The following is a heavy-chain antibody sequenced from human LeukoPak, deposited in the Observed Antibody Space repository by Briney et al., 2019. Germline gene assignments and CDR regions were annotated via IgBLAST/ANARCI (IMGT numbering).Heavy chain of an antibody. CDR1: GDSMNNYF. Sequence: SETLSLTCSVSGDSMNNYFWAWIRQPPGRGLEWIGFIYYAGSTTNYSPSLQSRVTMSVDTSKNQFSLKLTSVTAADTATYYCARRRQTCQPLCYYCLDVWGKGTTVTVS. CDR2: IYYAGST. J-gene: IGHJ6*03. V-gene: IGHV4-59*08. CDR3: ARRRQTCQPLCYYCLDV. D-gene: IGHD2-21*01.